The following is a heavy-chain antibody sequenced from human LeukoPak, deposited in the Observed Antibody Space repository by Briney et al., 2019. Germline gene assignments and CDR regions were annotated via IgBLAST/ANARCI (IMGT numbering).Heavy chain of an antibody. CDR3: ARDTANYYYDSSGYYFDY. V-gene: IGHV1-46*01. CDR1: GYTFTSYY. J-gene: IGHJ4*02. CDR2: INPRGGST. Sequence: GASVKVSCTASGYTFTSYYMHWVRQAPGQGLEWMGIINPRGGSTSYAQKFQGRVTMTRDTSTSTVYMELSSLRSEDTAVYYCARDTANYYYDSSGYYFDYWGQGTLVTVSS. D-gene: IGHD3-22*01.